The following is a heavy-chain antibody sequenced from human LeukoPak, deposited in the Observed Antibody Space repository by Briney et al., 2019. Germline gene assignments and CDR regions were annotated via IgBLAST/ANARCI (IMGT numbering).Heavy chain of an antibody. V-gene: IGHV3-7*01. CDR2: MNEDGSTK. CDR3: AKSGFGVVNSGYYFDY. CDR1: GFTFSSSW. D-gene: IGHD3-3*01. Sequence: GGSLRLSCAASGFTFSSSWMTWVRQAPGKGLEWVANMNEDGSTKNYVDSVKGRFTISRDNSKNTLYLQMNSLRAEDTAVYYCAKSGFGVVNSGYYFDYWGQGTLVTVSS. J-gene: IGHJ4*02.